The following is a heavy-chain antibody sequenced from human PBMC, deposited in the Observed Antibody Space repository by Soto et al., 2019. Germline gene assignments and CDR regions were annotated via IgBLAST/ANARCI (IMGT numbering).Heavy chain of an antibody. V-gene: IGHV4-39*01. J-gene: IGHJ4*02. CDR3: LTSGGYYRYYFDY. CDR1: GGSISSSSYY. Sequence: PSETLSVTCSVAGGSISSSSYYWGWIRQPPGKGLEWIGSIYYSGSTYYNPSLKSRVTISVDTSKNQFSLKLSSVTAADTAVYYCLTSGGYYRYYFDYWGQGTLVTVSS. CDR2: IYYSGST. D-gene: IGHD3-10*01.